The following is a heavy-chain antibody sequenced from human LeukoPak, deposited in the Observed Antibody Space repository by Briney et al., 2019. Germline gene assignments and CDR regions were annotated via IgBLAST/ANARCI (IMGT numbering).Heavy chain of an antibody. Sequence: ASVKVSCKTSGYTFTDHYMQWVRQAPGQGLEWMGWINPSDGDTKSARKFQGRVTMTRGTSISTAYLELSRLTSDDTAIYYCARDCSGADCYSGNAFDIWGQGTMVTVSS. CDR3: ARDCSGADCYSGNAFDI. D-gene: IGHD2-15*01. J-gene: IGHJ3*02. V-gene: IGHV1-2*02. CDR1: GYTFTDHY. CDR2: INPSDGDT.